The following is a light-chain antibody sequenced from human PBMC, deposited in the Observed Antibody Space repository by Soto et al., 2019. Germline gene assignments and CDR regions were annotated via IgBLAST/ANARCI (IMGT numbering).Light chain of an antibody. Sequence: SALTQPRSVSESPGQSVTISCSGTSSDVGGYKYVSWYQHHPGKAPKLMIYDVSKRPSGVPDRFSGSKSGSTASLTISGLQAEDEADYYCCSYAASYTWVFGGGTKLTVL. CDR1: SSDVGGYKY. CDR2: DVS. J-gene: IGLJ3*02. CDR3: CSYAASYTWV. V-gene: IGLV2-11*01.